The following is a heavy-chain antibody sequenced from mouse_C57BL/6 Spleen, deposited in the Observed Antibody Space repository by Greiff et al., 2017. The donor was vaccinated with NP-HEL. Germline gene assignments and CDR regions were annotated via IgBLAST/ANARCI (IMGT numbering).Heavy chain of an antibody. CDR1: GYTFTDYE. CDR3: TRGVITTVVSAMDY. CDR2: IDPENGGT. Sequence: QVQLQQSGAELVRPGASVTLSCKASGYTFTDYEMHWVKQTPVHGLEWIGAIDPENGGTAYNQQFKGKAILTADKSSSTAYLGLRSLTSEDSAVYYCTRGVITTVVSAMDYWGQGTSVTVAS. D-gene: IGHD1-1*01. J-gene: IGHJ4*01. V-gene: IGHV1-15*01.